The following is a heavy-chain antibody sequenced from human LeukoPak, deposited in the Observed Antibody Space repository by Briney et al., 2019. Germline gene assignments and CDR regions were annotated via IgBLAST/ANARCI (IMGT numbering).Heavy chain of an antibody. V-gene: IGHV4-4*07. CDR2: TYTSGST. D-gene: IGHD3-10*01. J-gene: IGHJ4*02. Sequence: SETLSLSRTVSGGSLSSDYWSCMRQPAGEGLEWRGRTYTSGSTNNNTSLKIRVTKSVDTSKNQLSLMLSSVTAADTAVYYCARGGTGSDYLAYVGFCYWGQGTPVTV. CDR3: ARGGTGSDYLAYVGFCY. CDR1: GGSLSSDY.